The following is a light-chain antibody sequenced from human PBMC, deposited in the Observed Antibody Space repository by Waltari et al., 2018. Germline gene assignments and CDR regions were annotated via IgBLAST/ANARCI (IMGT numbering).Light chain of an antibody. CDR3: QVWESYGDHLVV. CDR1: NIGSKN. CDR2: YDS. V-gene: IGLV3-21*01. Sequence: SYVLTQPPSVSVAPGKTARITCGGSNIGSKNVNWYQQKPGQAPVLVIYYDSDRPSGIPERFSGSNSGNTATLTIRRVEAGDEADYYCQVWESYGDHLVVFGGGTNLTVV. J-gene: IGLJ2*01.